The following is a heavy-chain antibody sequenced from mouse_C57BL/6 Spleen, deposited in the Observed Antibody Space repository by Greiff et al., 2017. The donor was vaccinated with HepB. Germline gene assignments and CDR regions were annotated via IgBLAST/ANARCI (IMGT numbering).Heavy chain of an antibody. CDR2: IDPEDGDT. CDR3: TTVYHGYESGFAY. CDR1: GFNIKDYY. D-gene: IGHD2-2*01. J-gene: IGHJ3*01. V-gene: IGHV14-1*01. Sequence: EVQLQQSGAELVRPGASVKLSCTASGFNIKDYYMHWVKQRPEQGLEWIGRIDPEDGDTEYAPKFQGKATMTADTSSNTAYLQLSSLTSEDTAVYYYTTVYHGYESGFAYWGQGTLVTVSA.